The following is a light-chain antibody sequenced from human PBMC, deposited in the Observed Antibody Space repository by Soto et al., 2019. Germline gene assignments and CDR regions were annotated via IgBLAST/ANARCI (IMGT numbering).Light chain of an antibody. CDR1: SSDVGGYNY. CDR3: CSHAGSFYV. CDR2: DVS. J-gene: IGLJ1*01. Sequence: QSALTQPRSVSGSPGQSVTISCTGTSSDVGGYNYVSWYQQHPGKAPKLMIYDVSERPSGVPDRFSGSKSGNTASLTISGLQAEDEADYYCCSHAGSFYVFGTGTKVTVL. V-gene: IGLV2-11*01.